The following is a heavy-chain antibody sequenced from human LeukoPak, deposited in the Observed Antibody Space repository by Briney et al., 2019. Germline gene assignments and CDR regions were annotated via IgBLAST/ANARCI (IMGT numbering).Heavy chain of an antibody. J-gene: IGHJ6*02. CDR2: ISSSGSTI. D-gene: IGHD5-18*01. V-gene: IGHV3-48*03. CDR3: ARQDTAMVLYYYGMDV. Sequence: GGSLRLSRAASGFTFSSYEMNWVRQAPGKGLEWVSYISSSGSTIYYADSVKGRFTISRDNAKNPLYLQMNSLRAEDTAVYYCARQDTAMVLYYYGMDVWGQGTTVTVSS. CDR1: GFTFSSYE.